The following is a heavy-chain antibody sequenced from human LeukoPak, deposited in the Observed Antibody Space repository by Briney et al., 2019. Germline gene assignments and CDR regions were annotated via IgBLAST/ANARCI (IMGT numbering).Heavy chain of an antibody. CDR3: TRDMYSGSYQPFDY. V-gene: IGHV1-2*02. CDR1: GYTFTGYY. Sequence: APVKVSCKASGYTFTGYYMHWARQAPGQGLEWMGWINPNSGGTNYAQKFQGRVTMTRDTSISTAYMELSRLRADDTAVYYCTRDMYSGSYQPFDYWGQGTLVTVSS. D-gene: IGHD1-26*01. CDR2: INPNSGGT. J-gene: IGHJ4*02.